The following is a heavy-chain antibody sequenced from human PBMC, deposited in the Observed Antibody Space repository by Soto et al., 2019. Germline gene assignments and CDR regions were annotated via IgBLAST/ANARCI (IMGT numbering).Heavy chain of an antibody. Sequence: ASVKVSCTASGYSFTTYGISRVRQAPGQGLEYMGWISVYNGDTNYAQKLQGRVTMTTDTSTSTAYMELRSLRSDDTAIYYCARDRRDSVADRRSFDVWGQGTMVT. CDR3: ARDRRDSVADRRSFDV. CDR2: ISVYNGDT. D-gene: IGHD1-26*01. CDR1: GYSFTTYG. J-gene: IGHJ3*01. V-gene: IGHV1-18*01.